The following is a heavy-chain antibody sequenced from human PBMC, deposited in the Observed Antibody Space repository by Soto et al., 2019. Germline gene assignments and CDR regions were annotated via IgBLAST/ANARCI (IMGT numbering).Heavy chain of an antibody. CDR3: ARSEVVVVPAAISPDY. CDR2: INPSGGST. J-gene: IGHJ4*02. D-gene: IGHD2-2*01. Sequence: ASAKVSCKASGYTFTSYYMHWVRQAPGQGLEWMGIINPSGGSTSYAQKFQGRVTMTRDTSTSTVYMELSSLRSEDTAVYYCARSEVVVVPAAISPDYWGQGTLVTVSS. CDR1: GYTFTSYY. V-gene: IGHV1-46*01.